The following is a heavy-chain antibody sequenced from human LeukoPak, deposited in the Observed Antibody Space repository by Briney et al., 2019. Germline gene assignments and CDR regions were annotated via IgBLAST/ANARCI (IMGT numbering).Heavy chain of an antibody. CDR3: ARVRIAAAGTLDYYGMDV. D-gene: IGHD6-13*01. CDR1: GFTYSSYG. V-gene: IGHV3-33*01. J-gene: IGHJ6*04. Sequence: SGGSLRLPCAASGFTYSSYGMHWVRQAPGKGREGVALIWYDGSNKYYADSVKGRFTISRDNSKNTLYLQMNSLRAEDTAVYYCARVRIAAAGTLDYYGMDVWGKGTTVTVSS. CDR2: IWYDGSNK.